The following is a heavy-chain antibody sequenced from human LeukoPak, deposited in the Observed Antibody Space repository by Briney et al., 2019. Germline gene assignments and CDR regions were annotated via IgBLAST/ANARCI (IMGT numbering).Heavy chain of an antibody. CDR3: ASRYYYGSGSYYRYFDY. CDR1: GFTFSSYA. D-gene: IGHD3-10*01. Sequence: GGSLRLSCAASGFTFSSYAMHWVRQAPGKGLEWVAVISYDGSNKYYADSVKGRFTISRDNSKNTLYLQMNSLRAEDTAVYYCASRYYYGSGSYYRYFDYWGQGTLVTVSS. J-gene: IGHJ4*02. V-gene: IGHV3-30*04. CDR2: ISYDGSNK.